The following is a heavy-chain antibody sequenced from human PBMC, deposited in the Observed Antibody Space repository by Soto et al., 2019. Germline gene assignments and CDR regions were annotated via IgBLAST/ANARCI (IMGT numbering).Heavy chain of an antibody. V-gene: IGHV5-10-1*01. CDR2: IDPSDSQT. J-gene: IGHJ4*02. D-gene: IGHD3-22*01. Sequence: PGESMKISCNGAGYSFAVYWITWVRQKPGKGLEWMGRIDPSDSQTYYSPSFRGHVTISVTKSITTVFLQWSSLRASDTAMYYCARQIYDSDTGPNFQYYFDSWGQGPPVTVSS. CDR1: GYSFAVYW. CDR3: ARQIYDSDTGPNFQYYFDS.